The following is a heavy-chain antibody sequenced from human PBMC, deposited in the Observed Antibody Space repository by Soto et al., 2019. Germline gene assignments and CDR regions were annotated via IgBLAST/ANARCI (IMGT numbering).Heavy chain of an antibody. V-gene: IGHV2-5*02. CDR3: GHKALLPGSLNTFDV. CDR1: GFSLSSPGVH. D-gene: IGHD3-9*01. Sequence: QITLKESGPTLVKPTQTLTLTCTFSGFSLSSPGVHVGWIRQPPGKALEWLALIYWDDDKLYSPSLRSRLTIIRSASNTQAVLTMTNMHPVDTATYYCGHKALLPGSLNTFDVWGQGTMVTVSS. J-gene: IGHJ3*01. CDR2: IYWDDDK.